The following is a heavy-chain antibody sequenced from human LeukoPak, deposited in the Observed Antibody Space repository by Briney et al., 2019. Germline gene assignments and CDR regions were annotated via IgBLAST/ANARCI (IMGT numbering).Heavy chain of an antibody. CDR2: INPSGGST. V-gene: IGHV1-46*01. J-gene: IGHJ5*02. Sequence: ASVKVSRKASGYTFTSYYMHWVRQAPGQGLEWMGIINPSGGSTGYAQKFQGRVTMTRDTSTSTVYMELSSLRSEDTAVYYCARDNTVTTGYSVLASWFDPWGQGTLVTVSS. D-gene: IGHD4-17*01. CDR3: ARDNTVTTGYSVLASWFDP. CDR1: GYTFTSYY.